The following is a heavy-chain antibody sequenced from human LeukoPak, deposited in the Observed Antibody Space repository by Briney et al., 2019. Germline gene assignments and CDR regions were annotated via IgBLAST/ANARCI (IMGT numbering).Heavy chain of an antibody. J-gene: IGHJ4*02. D-gene: IGHD6-13*01. CDR2: VNPDSGGT. V-gene: IGHV1-2*06. Sequence: ASVKVSRKASGYTFTDNYIHWVRQAPGQGLEWMGRVNPDSGGTNYAQKFQGRVTMTRDTSISTAYMELSRLRSDDTAVYYCARGEGIAAAEGEWGQGTLVTVSS. CDR1: GYTFTDNY. CDR3: ARGEGIAAAEGE.